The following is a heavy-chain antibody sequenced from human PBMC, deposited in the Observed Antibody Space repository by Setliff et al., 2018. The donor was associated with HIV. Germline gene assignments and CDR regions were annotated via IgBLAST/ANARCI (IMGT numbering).Heavy chain of an antibody. J-gene: IGHJ4*02. CDR2: MYYSGST. CDR3: ARVFVDTAVLRALEYYFDS. CDR1: GGSISSSSYY. D-gene: IGHD5-18*01. V-gene: IGHV4-39*07. Sequence: KTSETLSLTCTVSGGSISSSSYYWGWVRQPPGKGLEWIGSMYYSGSTYYTPSLKSRITISLDTSKNQFSLRMRSVTAADTAVYYCARVFVDTAVLRALEYYFDSWGRGTLVTVSS.